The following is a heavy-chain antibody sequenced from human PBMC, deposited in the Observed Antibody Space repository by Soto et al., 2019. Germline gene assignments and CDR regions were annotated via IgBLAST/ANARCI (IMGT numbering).Heavy chain of an antibody. V-gene: IGHV3-30*18. CDR2: ISYDGSNK. CDR3: AKEGSLYCSGGSCYGNDY. D-gene: IGHD2-15*01. Sequence: VQLVESGGGVVQPGRSLRLSCAASGFTFSSYGMHWVRQAPGKGLEWVAVISYDGSNKYYADSVKGRFTISRENSKNTLYLQMNSLRAEDTAVYYCAKEGSLYCSGGSCYGNDYWGQGTLVTVSS. CDR1: GFTFSSYG. J-gene: IGHJ4*02.